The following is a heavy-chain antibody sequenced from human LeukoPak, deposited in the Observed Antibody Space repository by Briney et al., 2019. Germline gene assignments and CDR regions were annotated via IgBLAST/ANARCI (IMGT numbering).Heavy chain of an antibody. CDR3: ARDLKVTSSPYYYYGMDV. V-gene: IGHV1-2*02. D-gene: IGHD4-4*01. J-gene: IGHJ6*02. Sequence: GASVKVSCKASGYTFTGYYMHWVRQAPGQGLEWMGWINPNSGGTNYAQKFQGRVTMTRDMSISTAYMELSRLRSDDTAVYYCARDLKVTSSPYYYYGMDVWGQGTTVTVSS. CDR1: GYTFTGYY. CDR2: INPNSGGT.